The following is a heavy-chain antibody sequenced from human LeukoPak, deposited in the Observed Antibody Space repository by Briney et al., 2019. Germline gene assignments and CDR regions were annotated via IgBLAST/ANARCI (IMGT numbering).Heavy chain of an antibody. CDR3: ARGPGSSGGAYVGDY. D-gene: IGHD3-22*01. V-gene: IGHV3-74*01. J-gene: IGHJ4*01. CDR1: GFTFSNHW. Sequence: PGGSLRLSCAASGFTFSNHWMHWVRQVPGKGLVWVARIDGSGSSISHAGFVKGRFSISRGNAKSTLYLQMNSLRAEDTAVYYCARGPGSSGGAYVGDYWGHGTLVTVSS. CDR2: IDGSGSSI.